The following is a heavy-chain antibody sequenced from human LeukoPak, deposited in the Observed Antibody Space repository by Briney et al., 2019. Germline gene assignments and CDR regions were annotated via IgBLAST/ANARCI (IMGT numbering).Heavy chain of an antibody. V-gene: IGHV3-21*01. J-gene: IGHJ6*04. CDR1: GFTFTSYN. Sequence: GGSLRLSCAASGFTFTSYNMNWVRQAPGKGLEWVSSVSTSSTYIYYADSVKGRFTISRDNAKNSLYLQMNSLRAEDTAVYYCARGFYYGLDVWGKGTTVTVSS. CDR3: ARGFYYGLDV. CDR2: VSTSSTYI.